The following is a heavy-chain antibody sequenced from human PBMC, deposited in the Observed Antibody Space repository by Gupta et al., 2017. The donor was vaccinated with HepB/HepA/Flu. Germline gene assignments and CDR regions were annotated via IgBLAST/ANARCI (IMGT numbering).Heavy chain of an antibody. CDR3: ARGAREFDY. Sequence: QVQLVQSGGEVKTPGASVKVSCKASGYTFTTYGITWVRQAPGQGLEWMGWISPYNGNTNYAQKFQGRGTMTTDTSTSTADMELRSLRSDETAVYDCARGAREFDYWGQGTLVTVSS. J-gene: IGHJ4*02. CDR1: GYTFTTYG. D-gene: IGHD5-24*01. V-gene: IGHV1-18*01. CDR2: ISPYNGNT.